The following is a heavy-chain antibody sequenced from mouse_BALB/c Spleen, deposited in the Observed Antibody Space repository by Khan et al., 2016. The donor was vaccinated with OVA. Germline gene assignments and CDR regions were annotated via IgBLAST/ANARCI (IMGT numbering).Heavy chain of an antibody. CDR3: ARLLINFDY. CDR2: INTSNGRT. CDR1: GYTLTSYW. J-gene: IGHJ2*01. Sequence: QVQLQQSGAELVNPGASVNLSCKASGYTLTSYWMHWVKQRPGQGLEWIGEINTSNGRTNYNEKFKSQATLTVDKSSSTAYMQLSSPTSEDSAVYYCARLLINFDYWGQGTTLTVSS. D-gene: IGHD2-1*01. V-gene: IGHV1S81*02.